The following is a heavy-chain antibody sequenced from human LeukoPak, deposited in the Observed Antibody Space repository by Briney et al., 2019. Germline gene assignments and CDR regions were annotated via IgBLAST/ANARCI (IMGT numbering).Heavy chain of an antibody. V-gene: IGHV3-23*01. D-gene: IGHD3-3*01. J-gene: IGHJ4*02. CDR3: VKDANWSGTH. Sequence: GGSLRLSCAASGFTFSSYAMSWVRQAPGKGLEWVSAISGSGGSTYYADSVKGRFTISRDNAKNTLFLQMNSLRGEDTAVYYCVKDANWSGTHWGQGTLVTVSS. CDR1: GFTFSSYA. CDR2: ISGSGGST.